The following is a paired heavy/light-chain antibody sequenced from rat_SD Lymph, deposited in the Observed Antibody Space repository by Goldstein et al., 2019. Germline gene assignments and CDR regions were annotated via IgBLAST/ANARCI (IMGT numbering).Heavy chain of an antibody. Sequence: EVQLVESGGDLVQPGRSLKLSCLASGFTFSNYGMNWIRQAPGKGLEWVASISSSSSYIYYADTVKGRFTISRDNAKNTLYLQMTSLRSEDTALYYCAREPRIFNYGSFDYWGQGVMVTVSS. CDR1: GFTFSNYG. J-gene: IGHJ2*01. CDR3: AREPRIFNYGSFDY. V-gene: IGHV5-34*01. CDR2: ISSSSSYI. D-gene: IGHD1-3*01.
Light chain of an antibody. CDR1: QSLLSSGNQKNY. V-gene: IGKV8S6*01. CDR3: QQHYSYPLT. Sequence: DIVMTQSPSSLAVSAGETVTINCKSSQSLLSSGNQKNYLAWYQQKPGQSPKLLIYLASTRESGVPDRFIGSGSGTDFTLTISSVQAEDLADYYCQQHYSYPLTFGSGTKLEIK. J-gene: IGKJ5*01. CDR2: LAS.